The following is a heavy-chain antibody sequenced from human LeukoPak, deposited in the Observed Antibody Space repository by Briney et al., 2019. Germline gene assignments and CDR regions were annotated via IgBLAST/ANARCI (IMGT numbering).Heavy chain of an antibody. D-gene: IGHD3-10*01. J-gene: IGHJ5*02. CDR2: ISSSGSTI. CDR1: GFTFSSYE. Sequence: PGGSLRLSCAASGFTFSSYEMNWVRQAPGKGLEWVSYISSSGSTIYYADSVKGRFTISRDNAKNSLYLQMNSLRAEDTAVYYCATHTSPRYYGVFPHTSWGQGTLVTVSS. CDR3: ATHTSPRYYGVFPHTS. V-gene: IGHV3-48*03.